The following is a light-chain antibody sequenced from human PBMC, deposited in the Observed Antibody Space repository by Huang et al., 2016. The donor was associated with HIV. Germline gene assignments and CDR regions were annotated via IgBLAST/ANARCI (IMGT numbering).Light chain of an antibody. J-gene: IGKJ1*01. Sequence: EIVMTQSPATLSVSPGERATLSCRASQSVSSNLAWYQQKPGQTPRLLLYCASTRATGIPARFSGSGSGTEFTLTISSLQSEDFAVYYCQQYNNWPGTFGQGTKVEIK. CDR1: QSVSSN. CDR2: CAS. CDR3: QQYNNWPGT. V-gene: IGKV3-15*01.